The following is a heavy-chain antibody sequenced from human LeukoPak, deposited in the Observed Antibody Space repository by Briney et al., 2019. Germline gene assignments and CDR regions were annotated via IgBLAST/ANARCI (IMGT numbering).Heavy chain of an antibody. J-gene: IGHJ3*02. Sequence: GGSLRLSCAASGFTVSSNYMSWVRQAPGRGLEWVSVIYSGGSTYYADSVKGRFTISRDNSKNTLYLQMNSLRAEDTAMYYCARDAATVTTRGVGDAFDIWGQGTMVTVSS. CDR3: ARDAATVTTRGVGDAFDI. CDR1: GFTVSSNY. D-gene: IGHD4-17*01. CDR2: IYSGGST. V-gene: IGHV3-66*01.